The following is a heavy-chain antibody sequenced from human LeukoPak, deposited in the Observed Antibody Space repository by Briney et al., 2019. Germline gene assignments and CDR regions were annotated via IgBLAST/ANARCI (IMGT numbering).Heavy chain of an antibody. V-gene: IGHV3-23*01. J-gene: IGHJ4*02. Sequence: GGSLRLSCAASGFTFSNYGLSWVRQAPGKGLEWVSAISGSGGSTYYADSVKGRFTISRDNAKNSVFLQMSNLRAEDTAIYYCARRGYHDSSGYDYWGQGTLVTVSS. CDR2: ISGSGGST. D-gene: IGHD3-22*01. CDR1: GFTFSNYG. CDR3: ARRGYHDSSGYDY.